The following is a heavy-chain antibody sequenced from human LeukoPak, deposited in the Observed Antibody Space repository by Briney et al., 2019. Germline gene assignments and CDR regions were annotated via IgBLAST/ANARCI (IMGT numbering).Heavy chain of an antibody. Sequence: SETLSLTCAVSGGSISSTGYSWSWIRQPPGKGLEWIGYIYHSGDTYYNPSLKSRLTISVDKSKNQFSLKLSSMTAADTAVYYCARLYSKSGYYFDYWGQGTLVTVSS. V-gene: IGHV4-30-2*01. CDR2: IYHSGDT. D-gene: IGHD4-11*01. CDR1: GGSISSTGYS. CDR3: ARLYSKSGYYFDY. J-gene: IGHJ4*02.